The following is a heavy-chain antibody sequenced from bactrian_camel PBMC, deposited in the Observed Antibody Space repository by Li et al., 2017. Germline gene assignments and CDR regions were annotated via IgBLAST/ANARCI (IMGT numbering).Heavy chain of an antibody. CDR2: FDVGRRTP. CDR3: VADCYGGRMYLSRLTDN. V-gene: IGHV3S31*01. D-gene: IGHD6*01. J-gene: IGHJ4*01. Sequence: VQLVESGGGSVQAGGSLRLSCTASRWPHSRSCMGWFRQAPGKEREGVAGFDVGRRTPYYVDSVKGRFTISRDDAKNTVHLQMDDPNPEDTGMYFCVADCYGGRMYLSRLTDNWGQGTQVTVS. CDR1: RWPHSRSC.